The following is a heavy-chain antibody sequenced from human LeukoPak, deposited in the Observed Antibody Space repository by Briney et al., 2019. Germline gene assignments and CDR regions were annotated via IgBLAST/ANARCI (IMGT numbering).Heavy chain of an antibody. CDR2: IYTSGST. V-gene: IGHV4-4*07. CDR3: ARDDRYCSSTSCYMDAFDI. Sequence: PSETLSLTCTVPGGSISSYYWSWIRQPAGKGLEWIGRIYTSGSTNYNPSLKSRVTMSVDTSKNQFSLKLSAVTAADTAVYYCARDDRYCSSTSCYMDAFDIWGQGTMVTVSS. D-gene: IGHD2-2*01. J-gene: IGHJ3*02. CDR1: GGSISSYY.